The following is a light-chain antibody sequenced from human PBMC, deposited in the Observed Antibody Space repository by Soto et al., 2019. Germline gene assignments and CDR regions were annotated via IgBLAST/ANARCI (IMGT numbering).Light chain of an antibody. CDR2: GAS. CDR3: QQYNDWPRT. V-gene: IGKV3-15*01. CDR1: QSVSSS. Sequence: EIVMTQSPATLSVSPGERAPLSYRASQSVSSSLAWYQQKPGQAPRLLIYGASTRATGVPARFSGGGSGTEFTLTISSLQSEDFAVYYCQQYNDWPRTFGQGTKVEI. J-gene: IGKJ1*01.